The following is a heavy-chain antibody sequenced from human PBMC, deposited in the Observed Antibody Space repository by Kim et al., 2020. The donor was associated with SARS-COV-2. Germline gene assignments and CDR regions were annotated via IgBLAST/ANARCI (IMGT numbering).Heavy chain of an antibody. CDR1: GFTVSSNY. Sequence: GGSLRLSCAASGFTVSSNYMSWVRQAPGKGLEWVSVIYSGGSTYYADSVKGRFTISTHNSKNTLYLQMNSLSAEDTDVYYCARSEAARSLYHFDDWGQGTLVAVSS. J-gene: IGHJ4*02. D-gene: IGHD6-6*01. CDR2: IYSGGST. V-gene: IGHV3-53*04. CDR3: ARSEAARSLYHFDD.